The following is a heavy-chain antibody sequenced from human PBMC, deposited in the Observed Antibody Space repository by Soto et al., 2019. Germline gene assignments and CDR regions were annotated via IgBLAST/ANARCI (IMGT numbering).Heavy chain of an antibody. CDR2: ISSTTNYI. CDR3: TRGDGSRGHY. D-gene: IGHD1-26*01. Sequence: GGSLRLSCAASGFTFTRYSMNWVRQAPGKGLEWVSSISSTTNYIYYGDSVRGRFTISRDNAKNSLYLHMNSLTDEDSAMHYCTRGDGSRGHYWGQGTLVTVSS. CDR1: GFTFTRYS. J-gene: IGHJ4*02. V-gene: IGHV3-21*01.